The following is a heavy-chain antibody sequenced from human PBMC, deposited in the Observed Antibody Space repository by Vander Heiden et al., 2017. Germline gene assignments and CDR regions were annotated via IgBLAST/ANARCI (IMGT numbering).Heavy chain of an antibody. CDR2: ISSSSSTI. V-gene: IGHV3-48*01. CDR3: AREVGAIVYDAFDI. CDR1: GFPFSTFS. J-gene: IGHJ3*02. Sequence: EVQLVESGGGLVQPGGSLRRSCAASGFPFSTFSMNWVRQAPGKGLEWVSYISSSSSTIYYADSVKGRFTISRDNAKNSLYLQMNSLRAEDTAVYYCAREVGAIVYDAFDIWGQGTMVTVSS. D-gene: IGHD1-26*01.